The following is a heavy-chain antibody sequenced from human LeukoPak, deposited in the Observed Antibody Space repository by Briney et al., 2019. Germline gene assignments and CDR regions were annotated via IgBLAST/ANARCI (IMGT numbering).Heavy chain of an antibody. CDR1: GYSISSGYY. D-gene: IGHD2-2*02. J-gene: IGHJ4*02. Sequence: PSETLSLTCTVSGYSISSGYYWGWIRQPPGKGLEWIGSIYHSGSTYYNPSLKSRVTISVDTSKNQFSLKLSSVTAADTAVYYCARDSGWEAAIPFDYWGQGTLVTVSS. V-gene: IGHV4-38-2*02. CDR2: IYHSGST. CDR3: ARDSGWEAAIPFDY.